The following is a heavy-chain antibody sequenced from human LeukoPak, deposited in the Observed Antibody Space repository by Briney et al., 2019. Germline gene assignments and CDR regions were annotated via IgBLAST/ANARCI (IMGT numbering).Heavy chain of an antibody. CDR3: ARTYYYDSSGFTNDAFDI. D-gene: IGHD3-22*01. Sequence: GGSLRLSCAASGFNFSSYSMNWVRQAPGKGLEWVSSISSSSSYIYYADSVKGRFTISRDNAKNSLYLQMNSLRAEDTAVYYCARTYYYDSSGFTNDAFDIWGQGTMVTVSS. CDR2: ISSSSSYI. J-gene: IGHJ3*02. CDR1: GFNFSSYS. V-gene: IGHV3-21*01.